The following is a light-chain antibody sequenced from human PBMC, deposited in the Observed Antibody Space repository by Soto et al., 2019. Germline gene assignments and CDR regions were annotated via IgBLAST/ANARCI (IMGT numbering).Light chain of an antibody. J-gene: IGKJ1*01. CDR1: QSVSSSY. V-gene: IGKV3-20*01. CDR3: QQYGVSPWT. Sequence: EIVLTQSPGTLSLSPGERATLSCRASQSVSSSYLAWYQQKPGQAPRLLIYGASSRATGIPDRFSGSGSATDFTLTISRLEPEDFAVYYCQQYGVSPWTFGQGTKVEI. CDR2: GAS.